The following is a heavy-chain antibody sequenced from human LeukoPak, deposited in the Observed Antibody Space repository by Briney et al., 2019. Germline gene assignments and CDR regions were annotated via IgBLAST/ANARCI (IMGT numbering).Heavy chain of an antibody. Sequence: PGRSLRLSCAASGFTFSSYAMYWVRQAPGKGLEWVAVISYDGSNKYYADSVKGRFTISRDNSKNTLYLQMNSLRAEDTAVYYCARDPLGDSTYYFDYWGQGTLVTVSS. D-gene: IGHD2-21*01. CDR1: GFTFSSYA. CDR2: ISYDGSNK. V-gene: IGHV3-30*04. J-gene: IGHJ4*02. CDR3: ARDPLGDSTYYFDY.